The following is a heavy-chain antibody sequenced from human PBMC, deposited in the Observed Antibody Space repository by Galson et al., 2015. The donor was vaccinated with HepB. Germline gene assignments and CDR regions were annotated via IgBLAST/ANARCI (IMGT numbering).Heavy chain of an antibody. V-gene: IGHV3-23*01. CDR2: ISGSGGST. Sequence: SLRLSCAGTGFTFSSYAMSWVRQAPGKGLEWVSAISGSGGSTYYADSVKGRFTISRDNSQNTLYLQMNSLRAEDTAVYYCAKGSGSYGYYYYIDVWGKGTTVTVSS. D-gene: IGHD1-26*01. CDR3: AKGSGSYGYYYYIDV. CDR1: GFTFSSYA. J-gene: IGHJ6*03.